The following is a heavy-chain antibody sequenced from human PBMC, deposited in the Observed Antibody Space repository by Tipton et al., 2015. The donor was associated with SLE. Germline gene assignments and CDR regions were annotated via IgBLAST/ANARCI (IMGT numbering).Heavy chain of an antibody. D-gene: IGHD2-2*01. J-gene: IGHJ4*02. CDR2: VYNSGRT. V-gene: IGHV4-38-2*01. Sequence: TLSLTCAVSGQSISSGYYWGWIRQPPGKGLEWIATVYNSGRTYYNPSLKSRVSILVDTSTNHFSLILTSVTAADTAVYYCAADSSTWLRFDFWGQGTLVPVSS. CDR3: AADSSTWLRFDF. CDR1: GQSISSGYY.